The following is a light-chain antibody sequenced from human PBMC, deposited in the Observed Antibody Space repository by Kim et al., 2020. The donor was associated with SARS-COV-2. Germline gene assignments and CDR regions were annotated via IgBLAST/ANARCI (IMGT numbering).Light chain of an antibody. Sequence: ALGQTVRITCQRDSLRSYYALRYQQKPGQAPVLVIYGKNNLPSGIPDRFSCSSSGNTASLTITGAQAEDEADYYCNSRDSSGNHYVFGTGTKVTFL. CDR3: NSRDSSGNHYV. V-gene: IGLV3-19*01. CDR1: SLRSYY. CDR2: GKN. J-gene: IGLJ1*01.